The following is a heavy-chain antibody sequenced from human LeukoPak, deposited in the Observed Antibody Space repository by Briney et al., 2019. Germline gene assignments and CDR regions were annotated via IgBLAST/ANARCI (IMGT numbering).Heavy chain of an antibody. CDR1: GGSFSGYY. CDR3: ARGDYGSGSYYFPYYYYYGMDV. J-gene: IGHJ6*02. V-gene: IGHV4-34*01. CDR2: INHSGST. D-gene: IGHD3-10*01. Sequence: PSETLSLTCAVYGGSFSGYYWSWIRQPPGKGLEWIGEINHSGSTNYNPSLKSRVTISVDTSKNQFSLKLSSVTAADTAVYYCARGDYGSGSYYFPYYYYYGMDVWGQGTTVTVSS.